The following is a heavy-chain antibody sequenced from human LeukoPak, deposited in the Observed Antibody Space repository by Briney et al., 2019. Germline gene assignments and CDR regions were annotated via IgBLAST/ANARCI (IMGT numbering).Heavy chain of an antibody. Sequence: ASVKVSCKASGYTFTSYGISWVRQAPGQGLEWMGWISAYNGSTNYAQKLQGRVTMTTDTSTSTAYMELRSLRSDDTAVYYCARDPGAIYGGDYYYYYGMDVWGQGTTVTVSS. D-gene: IGHD4-23*01. CDR2: ISAYNGST. J-gene: IGHJ6*02. V-gene: IGHV1-18*01. CDR3: ARDPGAIYGGDYYYYYGMDV. CDR1: GYTFTSYG.